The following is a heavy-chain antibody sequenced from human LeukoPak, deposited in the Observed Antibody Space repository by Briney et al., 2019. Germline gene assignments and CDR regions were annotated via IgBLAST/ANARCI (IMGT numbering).Heavy chain of an antibody. CDR3: ARSTSSEYDIYHFDY. D-gene: IGHD3-9*01. V-gene: IGHV3-33*01. CDR2: IWYDGNNK. CDR1: GFTFSSYG. J-gene: IGHJ4*02. Sequence: GGSLRLSCAASGFTFSSYGMHWVRQAPGKGLEWVAVIWYDGNNKYYADSVKGRFTISRDNSKNTLHLQMNSLRAEDTAVYYCARSTSSEYDIYHFDYWGQGTLVTVSS.